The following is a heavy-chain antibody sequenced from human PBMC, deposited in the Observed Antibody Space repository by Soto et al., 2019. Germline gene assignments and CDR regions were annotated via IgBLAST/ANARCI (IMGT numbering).Heavy chain of an antibody. V-gene: IGHV1-3*01. CDR1: VYTFTSYA. J-gene: IGHJ5*02. Sequence: ASVKVSCTSSVYTFTSYAMHWVRQAPGQRLEWMGWINAGNGNTKYSQKFQGRVTITRDTSASTAYMELSSLRSEDTAVYYCASTVGYNWFDPWGQGTLVTVSS. CDR3: ASTVGYNWFDP. CDR2: INAGNGNT. D-gene: IGHD4-17*01.